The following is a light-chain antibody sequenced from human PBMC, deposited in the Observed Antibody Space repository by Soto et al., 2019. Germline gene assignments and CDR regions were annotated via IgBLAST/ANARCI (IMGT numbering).Light chain of an antibody. Sequence: AIQMTQSPSSLSASVGDRVTITCRASQGIRNDLGWYQQKPGKAPKLLIFAASSLQRGVPSRFSGSGSGTDFTLTISSLQPEDFATYYRLQDYNYPWTFGQGTKVDIK. V-gene: IGKV1-6*01. CDR2: AAS. CDR1: QGIRND. J-gene: IGKJ1*01. CDR3: LQDYNYPWT.